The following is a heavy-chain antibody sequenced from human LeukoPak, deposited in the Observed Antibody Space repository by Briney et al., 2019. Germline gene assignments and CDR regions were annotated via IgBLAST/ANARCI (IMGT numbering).Heavy chain of an antibody. Sequence: ALVKVSCKVSGHSLAELAMHWVRQAPGKGLEWVGGFDPEEGETFYAQEVLGRVSMTEDTSTDTAYMELSSLTSEDTAVYYCAILPLTVVTPLDVWGQGTTVTVSS. CDR3: AILPLTVVTPLDV. CDR1: GHSLAELA. J-gene: IGHJ6*02. CDR2: FDPEEGET. D-gene: IGHD4-23*01. V-gene: IGHV1-24*01.